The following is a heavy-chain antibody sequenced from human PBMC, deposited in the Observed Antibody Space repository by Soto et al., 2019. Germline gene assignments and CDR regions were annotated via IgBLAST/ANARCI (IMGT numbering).Heavy chain of an antibody. CDR1: GFTLSGYA. J-gene: IGHJ6*03. V-gene: IGHV3-64*01. CDR2: ISSNGVGT. Sequence: EVQLAESGGGLAQPGGSLRLSCAASGFTLSGYAMDWVRQAPGKGLEYVSGISSNGVGTYYANSVQGRFTISRDNSKNTLYLQMGSLRPEDMAVYYCARRARPDFYYMDFWGKGTTVTVSS. CDR3: ARRARPDFYYMDF. D-gene: IGHD6-6*01.